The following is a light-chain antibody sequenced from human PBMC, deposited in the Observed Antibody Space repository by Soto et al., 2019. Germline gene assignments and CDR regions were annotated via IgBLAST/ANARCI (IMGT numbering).Light chain of an antibody. CDR3: CSSGGSPTYV. Sequence: QSALTQPASGSGSPGQSITISCTGTRSNVGSYKLVSWYQQHPGKAPKLMIFEVNKRPSGVSNRFSGSKSGNTASLTISGLKVEDEADYYCCSSGGSPTYVFGTGTKVTVL. CDR2: EVN. V-gene: IGLV2-23*02. CDR1: RSNVGSYKL. J-gene: IGLJ1*01.